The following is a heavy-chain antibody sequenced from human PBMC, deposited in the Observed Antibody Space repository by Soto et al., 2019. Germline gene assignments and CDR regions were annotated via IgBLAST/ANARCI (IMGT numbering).Heavy chain of an antibody. CDR2: INAGNGNT. Sequence: ASVKVSCKASGYTFTSYAIHWVRQAPGQRLEWMGGINAGNGNTKYSQKFQGRVTITTDESTSTAYMELSSLRSEDTAVYYCARANIWGAFDYWGQGTLVTVSS. CDR3: ARANIWGAFDY. D-gene: IGHD7-27*01. V-gene: IGHV1-3*01. CDR1: GYTFTSYA. J-gene: IGHJ4*02.